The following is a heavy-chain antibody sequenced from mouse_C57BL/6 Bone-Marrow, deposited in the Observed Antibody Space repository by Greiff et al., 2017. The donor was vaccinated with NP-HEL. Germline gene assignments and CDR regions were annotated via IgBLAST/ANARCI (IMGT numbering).Heavy chain of an antibody. CDR2: IYPRDGST. CDR1: GYTFTSYD. D-gene: IGHD1-1*01. J-gene: IGHJ1*03. V-gene: IGHV1-85*01. Sequence: VQGVESGPELVKPGASVKLSCKASGYTFTSYDINWVKQRPGQGLEWIGWIYPRDGSTKYNEKFKGKATLTVDTSSSTAYMELHSLTSEDSAVYFCARWYYGSSYGYFDVWGTGTTVTVSS. CDR3: ARWYYGSSYGYFDV.